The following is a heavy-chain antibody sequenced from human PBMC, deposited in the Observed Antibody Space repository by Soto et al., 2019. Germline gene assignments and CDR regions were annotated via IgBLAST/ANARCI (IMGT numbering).Heavy chain of an antibody. CDR2: IYYSGST. V-gene: IGHV4-39*01. J-gene: IGHJ6*03. CDR1: GGSISSSSYY. D-gene: IGHD3-3*01. CDR3: ARHRYYDFWSGPPNYYYYYYMDV. Sequence: QLQLQESGPGLVKPSETLSLTCTVSGGSISSSSYYWGWIRQPPGKGLEWIGSIYYSGSTYYNPSLKSRVTISVETSKNQFSLKLSSVTAADTAVYYCARHRYYDFWSGPPNYYYYYYMDVWGKGTTVTVSS.